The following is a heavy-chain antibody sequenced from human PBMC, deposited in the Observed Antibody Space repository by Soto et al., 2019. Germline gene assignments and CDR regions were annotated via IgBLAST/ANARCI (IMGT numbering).Heavy chain of an antibody. Sequence: QVQLVQSGAEVKKPGSSVKVSCKASGGTFSSYAISWVRQGPGQGLEWMGGIIPIFGTANYAQKFQGRVTITADESTSTAYMELSSLRSEDTAVYYCARDTQPNYYDSSGYYPYYFDYWGQGTLVTVSS. CDR3: ARDTQPNYYDSSGYYPYYFDY. CDR2: IIPIFGTA. D-gene: IGHD3-22*01. J-gene: IGHJ4*02. CDR1: GGTFSSYA. V-gene: IGHV1-69*01.